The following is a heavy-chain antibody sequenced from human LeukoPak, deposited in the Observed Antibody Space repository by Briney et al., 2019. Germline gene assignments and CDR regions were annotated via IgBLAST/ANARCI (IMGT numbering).Heavy chain of an antibody. CDR2: ISSSSSYI. J-gene: IGHJ5*02. CDR3: ARGEGYTVTTRYNWFDP. D-gene: IGHD4-17*01. V-gene: IGHV3-21*01. Sequence: GSLRLSCAASGFTFSSYSMNWVRQAPGKGLEWVSSISSSSSYIYYADSVKGRFTISRDNAKNSLYLQMNSLKAEDTAVYYCARGEGYTVTTRYNWFDPWGQGTLVTVSS. CDR1: GFTFSSYS.